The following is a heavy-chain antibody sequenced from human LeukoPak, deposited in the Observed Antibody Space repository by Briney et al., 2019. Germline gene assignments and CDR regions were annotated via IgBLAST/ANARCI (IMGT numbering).Heavy chain of an antibody. V-gene: IGHV1-2*04. CDR2: INPNSGGT. CDR1: GYTFTSYA. Sequence: VSVKVSFKASGYTFTSYAMHWVRQAPGQGLEWMGWINPNSGGTNYAQKFQGWVTMTRDTSISTAYMELSRLRSDDTAVYYCARGGSYYGSGSYRETYDAFDIWGQGTMVTVSS. D-gene: IGHD3-10*01. CDR3: ARGGSYYGSGSYRETYDAFDI. J-gene: IGHJ3*02.